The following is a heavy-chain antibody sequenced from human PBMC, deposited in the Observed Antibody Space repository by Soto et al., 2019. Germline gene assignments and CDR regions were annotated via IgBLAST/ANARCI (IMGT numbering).Heavy chain of an antibody. CDR1: GFTFSSYG. J-gene: IGHJ4*02. CDR2: ISYDGSNK. Sequence: QVQLVESGGGVVQPGRSLRLSCAASGFTFSSYGMHWVRQAPGKGLEWVAVISYDGSNKYYADSVKGRFTISRDNSKNPPYLQMNRLRAEDTGVYYSAKDRFPRGGYVLFDYWGQGTLVTVSS. V-gene: IGHV3-30*18. CDR3: AKDRFPRGGYVLFDY. D-gene: IGHD5-12*01.